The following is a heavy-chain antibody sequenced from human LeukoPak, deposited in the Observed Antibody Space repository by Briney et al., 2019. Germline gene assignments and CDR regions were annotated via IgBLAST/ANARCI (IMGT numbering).Heavy chain of an antibody. CDR2: IYYTGNT. V-gene: IGHV4-59*12. Sequence: PSETLSLTCTVSGDSISNSYWSWIRQPPGKRLEWIGYIYYTGNTNYNPSLKSRVTMSLDTSKNQFSLKLSSVTAADTAVYYCARDRRYCSSTSCYHLYYFDYWGQGTLVTVSS. CDR1: GDSISNSY. CDR3: ARDRRYCSSTSCYHLYYFDY. D-gene: IGHD2-2*01. J-gene: IGHJ4*02.